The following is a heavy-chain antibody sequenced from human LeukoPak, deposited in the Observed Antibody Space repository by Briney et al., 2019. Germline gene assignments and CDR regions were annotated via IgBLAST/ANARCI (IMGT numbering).Heavy chain of an antibody. Sequence: GASVKVSCKASGYTFSTYGISWLRQAPGQGLEWMGWISTYNGNTNYAQKLQGRVTMTTDTSTSTAYMELRSLRSDDTAVYYCARGTTADIDYWGQGTLVTVSS. CDR1: GYTFSTYG. CDR3: ARGTTADIDY. D-gene: IGHD5-12*01. CDR2: ISTYNGNT. J-gene: IGHJ4*02. V-gene: IGHV1-18*01.